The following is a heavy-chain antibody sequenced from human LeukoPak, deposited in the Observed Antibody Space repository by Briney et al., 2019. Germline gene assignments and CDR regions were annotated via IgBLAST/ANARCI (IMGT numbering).Heavy chain of an antibody. CDR3: ARRGYGKTDY. CDR2: INHSGST. CDR1: GGSFSSYF. D-gene: IGHD2-15*01. J-gene: IGHJ4*02. Sequence: SETLSLTCTVSGGSFSSYFWSWIRQPPGKGLEWIGEINHSGSTNYNPSLKSRVTISVDTSKNQFSLKLSSVTAADTAVYYCARRGYGKTDYWGQGTLVTVSS. V-gene: IGHV4-34*01.